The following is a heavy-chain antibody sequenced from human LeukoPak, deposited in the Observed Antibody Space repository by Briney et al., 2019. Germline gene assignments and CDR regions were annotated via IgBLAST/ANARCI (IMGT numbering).Heavy chain of an antibody. J-gene: IGHJ5*02. CDR3: AKDGTSWYYDFWSGPNWFDP. Sequence: PGGSLRLSCAASGFTFSSYAMSWVRQAPGKGLEWVSAISGSGGSTCYADSVKGRFTISRDNSKNTLYLQMNSLRAEDTAVYYCAKDGTSWYYDFWSGPNWFDPWGQGTLVTVSS. CDR2: ISGSGGST. V-gene: IGHV3-23*01. D-gene: IGHD3-3*01. CDR1: GFTFSSYA.